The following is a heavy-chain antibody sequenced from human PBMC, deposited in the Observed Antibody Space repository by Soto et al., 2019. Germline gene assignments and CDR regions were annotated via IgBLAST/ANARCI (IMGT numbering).Heavy chain of an antibody. CDR2: ISPMFGAA. D-gene: IGHD3-10*01. CDR1: GGTFNTYA. CDR3: AGEVQVHTPAFVY. V-gene: IGHV1-69*19. Sequence: QVQLVQSGAEMKKPGSSVKVSCQSSGGTFNTYAMNWVRQAPGQGPEWMGDISPMFGAANYAPKFQGRVTITADETTGNSYIQLSSLTSEDTALYFRAGEVQVHTPAFVYWGQGTLVTVSS. J-gene: IGHJ4*02.